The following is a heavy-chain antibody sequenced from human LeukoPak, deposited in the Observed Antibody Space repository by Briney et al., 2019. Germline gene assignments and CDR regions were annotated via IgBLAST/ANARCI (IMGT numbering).Heavy chain of an antibody. CDR3: ARVPYCSSTSCYRYYFDY. Sequence: GGSLRPSCAASGFTFSSYGMHWVRQAPGKGLEWVADIWDDGSNKYYADSVKGRFTISRDNSKNTLYLQMNSLRAEDTAVYYCARVPYCSSTSCYRYYFDYWGQGTLVTVSP. V-gene: IGHV3-33*01. J-gene: IGHJ4*02. D-gene: IGHD2-2*01. CDR2: IWDDGSNK. CDR1: GFTFSSYG.